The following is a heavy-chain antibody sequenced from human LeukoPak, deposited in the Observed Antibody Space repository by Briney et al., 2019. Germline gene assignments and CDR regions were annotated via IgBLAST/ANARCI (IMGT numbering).Heavy chain of an antibody. CDR2: ISTNGDGT. J-gene: IGHJ4*02. V-gene: IGHV3-64*01. CDR1: GFTFSTYA. Sequence: GGSLRLSCAASGFTFSTYAMHWVRQGPGKRLEYVAAISTNGDGTYYANSVRGRFAISRDNSKNTLYLQMGSLRAEDMAVYYCARYSGSCYNSWGQGTLVTVSS. D-gene: IGHD2-15*01. CDR3: ARYSGSCYNS.